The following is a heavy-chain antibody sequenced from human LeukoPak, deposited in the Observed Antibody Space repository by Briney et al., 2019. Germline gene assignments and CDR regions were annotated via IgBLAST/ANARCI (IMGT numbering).Heavy chain of an antibody. V-gene: IGHV3-30*04. CDR2: ISDDGRHK. Sequence: PGRSRRLSCAASGFTSSRYAMHWVRQTPGKGLEWMAIISDDGRHKYYADSVEGRFTISRDNAKNSLYLQMNSLRAEDTAVYFCARDPRTDAFDIWGQGTMVTVSS. CDR3: ARDPRTDAFDI. J-gene: IGHJ3*02. CDR1: GFTSSRYA.